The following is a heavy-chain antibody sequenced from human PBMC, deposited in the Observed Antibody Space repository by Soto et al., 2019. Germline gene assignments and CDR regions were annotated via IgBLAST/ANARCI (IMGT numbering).Heavy chain of an antibody. CDR3: ARDDGLAYCGGDCYS. D-gene: IGHD2-21*02. V-gene: IGHV1-69*02. Sequence: QVQLVQSGAEVKKPGSSVKVSCKASGGTFSSYTISWVRQAPGQGLKWMGRIIPILGIANYAQKFQGRVTITADKSTSTAYMELSSLRSEDTAVYYCARDDGLAYCGGDCYSWGQGTLVTVSS. CDR2: IIPILGIA. J-gene: IGHJ4*02. CDR1: GGTFSSYT.